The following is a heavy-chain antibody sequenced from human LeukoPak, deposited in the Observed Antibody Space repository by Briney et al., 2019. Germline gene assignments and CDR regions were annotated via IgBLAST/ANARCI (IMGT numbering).Heavy chain of an antibody. Sequence: GGSLRLSCAASGFNLSSYEMNWVRQVPGNGLEWVSSISGSSGNLYYADSEEGRFTISRDNAKNSLYLQMNSLTVDDTAVYYCARGGWRSSGVNPLDYWGQGTLVTVSS. CDR2: ISGSSGNL. V-gene: IGHV3-48*03. CDR3: ARGGWRSSGVNPLDY. CDR1: GFNLSSYE. J-gene: IGHJ4*02. D-gene: IGHD6-19*01.